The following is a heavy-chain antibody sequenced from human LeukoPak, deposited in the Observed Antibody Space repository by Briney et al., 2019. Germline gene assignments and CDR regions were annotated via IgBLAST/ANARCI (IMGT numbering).Heavy chain of an antibody. V-gene: IGHV3-23*01. Sequence: GGSLRLSCAASGFTFSSYAMSWVRQAPGKGLEWVSAISGSGGRTYYADSAKGRFTISRDNSKNMLYLQMNSLRAEDTAVYYCAKADLPLDIVVVIANWVQGTLVTVSS. CDR1: GFTFSSYA. CDR3: AKADLPLDIVVVIAN. CDR2: ISGSGGRT. J-gene: IGHJ4*02. D-gene: IGHD2-21*01.